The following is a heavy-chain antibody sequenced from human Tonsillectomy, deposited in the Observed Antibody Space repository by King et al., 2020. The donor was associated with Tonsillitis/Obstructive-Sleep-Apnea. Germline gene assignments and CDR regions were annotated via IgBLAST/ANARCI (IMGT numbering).Heavy chain of an antibody. CDR2: ISSSSSYI. J-gene: IGHJ3*02. CDR3: ARDGIFGVDAFDI. D-gene: IGHD3-3*02. V-gene: IGHV3-21*01. Sequence: VQLVESGGGLVKPGGSLRLSCAASGFTFSTYSMNWVRQAPGKGLEWVSCISSSSSYIYYADSVKGRFTISRDNAENSLYLQMNGLRAEDPAVYYCARDGIFGVDAFDIWGQGTMVTVSS. CDR1: GFTFSTYS.